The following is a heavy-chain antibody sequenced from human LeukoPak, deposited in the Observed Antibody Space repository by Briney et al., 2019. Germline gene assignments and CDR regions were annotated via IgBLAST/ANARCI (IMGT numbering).Heavy chain of an antibody. J-gene: IGHJ4*02. CDR2: SYTTGST. D-gene: IGHD3-16*01. CDR1: GGSIGPYY. CDR3: ARSGGSGFQLDS. Sequence: SETLSLTCTVSGGSIGPYYWSWLRQPAGKALEWIGRSYTTGSTNYNPSLKSRVTMSLDTSKNQFSLKLSSVTAADTAVYYCARSGGSGFQLDSWGQGTLVTVSS. V-gene: IGHV4-4*07.